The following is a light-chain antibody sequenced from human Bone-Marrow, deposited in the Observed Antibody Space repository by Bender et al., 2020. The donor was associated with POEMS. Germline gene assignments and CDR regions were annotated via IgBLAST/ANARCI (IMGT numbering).Light chain of an antibody. Sequence: QSVLTQPPSASGTPGQWVIISCSGSSSNIVTNPVNWYQHLPGTAPKVLIYNTNQRPSGVPDRFSGSKSGTSASLAISALQSEDEGDYYCATWHDSLNGWVFGGGTKLAVL. CDR3: ATWHDSLNGWV. J-gene: IGLJ3*02. V-gene: IGLV1-44*01. CDR1: SSNIVTNP. CDR2: NTN.